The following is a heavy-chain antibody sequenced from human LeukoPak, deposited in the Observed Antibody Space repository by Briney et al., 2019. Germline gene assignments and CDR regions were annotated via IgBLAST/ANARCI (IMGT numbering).Heavy chain of an antibody. J-gene: IGHJ3*02. CDR2: IYYSGST. CDR3: ARESHDAFDI. CDR1: GGSISSYY. Sequence: SETLSLTCSVSGGSISSYYWSWIRLPPGKGLEWIGYIYYSGSTKYNPSLKSRVTISVDTSKNQFSLKLSSVTAADTAVYYCARESHDAFDIWGQGTVVTVSS. V-gene: IGHV4-59*01.